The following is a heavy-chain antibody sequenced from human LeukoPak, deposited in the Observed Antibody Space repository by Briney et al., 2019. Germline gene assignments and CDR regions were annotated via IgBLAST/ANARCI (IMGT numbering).Heavy chain of an antibody. D-gene: IGHD3-10*01. V-gene: IGHV3-23*01. CDR3: AKTMVRGVIITPTDAFDI. CDR1: GFTFSSYA. Sequence: GGSLRLSCAASGFTFSSYAMSWVRQAPGKGLKWVSAISGSGGSTYYADSVKGRFTISRDNSKNTLYLQMNSLRAEDTAVYYCAKTMVRGVIITPTDAFDIWGQGTMVTVSS. J-gene: IGHJ3*02. CDR2: ISGSGGST.